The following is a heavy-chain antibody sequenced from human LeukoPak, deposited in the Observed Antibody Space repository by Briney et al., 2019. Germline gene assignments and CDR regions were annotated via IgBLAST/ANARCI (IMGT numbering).Heavy chain of an antibody. J-gene: IGHJ4*02. D-gene: IGHD6-19*01. CDR3: ARGGTAVAGFDY. CDR1: GYSFTGFW. V-gene: IGHV5-51*01. CDR2: IYPGDSET. Sequence: GESLKISCEGSGYSFTGFWIGWVRQMPGKGLEWMGIIYPGDSETSYSPSLQGQVTISADKSISTAYLEWSSLKASDTAMYYCARGGTAVAGFDYWGQGTLVTVSS.